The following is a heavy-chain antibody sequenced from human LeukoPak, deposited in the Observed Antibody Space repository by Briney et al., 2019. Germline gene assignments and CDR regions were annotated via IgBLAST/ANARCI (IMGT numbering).Heavy chain of an antibody. CDR3: ARDLVVGGFRSWAFDI. Sequence: GGSLRLSCAASGFIFSSSVMHWVRQAPGKGLEWVSSISDSGHTSYSDSLKGRFNISRDNAKNSLYLQMNSLRAEDTAVYYCARDLVVGGFRSWAFDIWGQGTMVTVCS. V-gene: IGHV3-21*01. CDR2: ISDSGHT. CDR1: GFIFSSSV. D-gene: IGHD2-15*01. J-gene: IGHJ3*02.